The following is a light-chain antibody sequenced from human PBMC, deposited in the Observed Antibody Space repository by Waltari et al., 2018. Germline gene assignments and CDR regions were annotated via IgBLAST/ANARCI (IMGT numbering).Light chain of an antibody. CDR2: AAS. V-gene: IGKV1-12*01. J-gene: IGKJ4*01. Sequence: DIQMTQSPSSLSASVGDRVTITCRASQGISSCLAWYQQKPGKAPELLIYAASSFQSGVPSRVSGSGSGTDFTLPISSLQPEDFATYYCQQAYSFPLTFGGGTKVEIK. CDR1: QGISSC. CDR3: QQAYSFPLT.